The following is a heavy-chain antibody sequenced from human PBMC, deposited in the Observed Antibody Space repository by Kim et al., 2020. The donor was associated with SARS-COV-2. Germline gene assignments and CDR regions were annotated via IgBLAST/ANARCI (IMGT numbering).Heavy chain of an antibody. Sequence: SVKVSCKASGGTFSSYAISWVRQAPGQGLEWMGRIIPILGIANYAQKFQGRVTITADKSTSTAYMELSSLRSEDTAVYYCARDCSSTSCYPYYYYYYGMDVWGQGTTVTVSS. J-gene: IGHJ6*02. D-gene: IGHD2-2*01. CDR1: GGTFSSYA. CDR2: IIPILGIA. CDR3: ARDCSSTSCYPYYYYYYGMDV. V-gene: IGHV1-69*04.